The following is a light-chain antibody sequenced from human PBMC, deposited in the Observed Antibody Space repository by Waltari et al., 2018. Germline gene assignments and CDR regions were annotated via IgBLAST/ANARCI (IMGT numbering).Light chain of an antibody. V-gene: IGKV4-1*01. CDR3: QQHYSSPLS. CDR2: WAS. CDR1: QSVFHSSDSQNY. J-gene: IGKJ4*01. Sequence: DIVMTQSPDSLAVSLGERATINCKSSQSVFHSSDSQNYLTWYQQKPRQPPKLLIYWASTRQAGVPERFNGGGSGTDFTLPISSLQAEDVALYCCQQHYSSPLSFGGGAKV.